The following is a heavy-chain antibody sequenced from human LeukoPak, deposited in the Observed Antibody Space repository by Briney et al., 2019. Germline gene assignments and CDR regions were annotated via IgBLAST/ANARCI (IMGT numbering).Heavy chain of an antibody. CDR1: GDSISSYY. V-gene: IGHV4-59*01. J-gene: IGHJ6*02. CDR2: IYYSGST. CDR3: ARFCSGGSCYPYYYYGMDV. D-gene: IGHD2-15*01. Sequence: SETLSLTCTVSGDSISSYYWSWIRQPPGKALEWIGYIYYSGSTNYNPSLKSRVTISVDTSKNQFSLKLSSVTAADTAVYYCARFCSGGSCYPYYYYGMDVWGQGTTVTVSS.